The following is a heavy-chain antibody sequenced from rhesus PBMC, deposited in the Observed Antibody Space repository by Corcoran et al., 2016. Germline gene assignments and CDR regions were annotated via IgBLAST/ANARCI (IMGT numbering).Heavy chain of an antibody. Sequence: EVQLVESGGGLVQPGGSLRLSCAASGFTFSSYGMSWVRQAPGKGLEGVTYISNGCGSTYSANSLQGRFTISRDNSKNTLSLQMNSLRAEDTAVYYCAKGPGYGLDSWGQGVVVTVSS. D-gene: IGHD1-38*01. CDR1: GFTFSSYG. J-gene: IGHJ6*01. CDR3: AKGPGYGLDS. V-gene: IGHV3S5*01. CDR2: ISNGCGST.